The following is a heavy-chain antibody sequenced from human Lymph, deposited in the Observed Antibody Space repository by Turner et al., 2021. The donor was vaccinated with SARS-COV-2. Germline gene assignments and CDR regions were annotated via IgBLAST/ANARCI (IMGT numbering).Heavy chain of an antibody. V-gene: IGHV1-2*02. Sequence: QVQLVQAGAEVKKPGASVKVSCTASGYTFTGYYMHWGRQAPGQGIEWMGWNNPNSGGTNYAQKFQGRVTMTRDTSISTAYMELSRLRSDDTAVYYCARDVERYNDFWSGYSGGYGLDVWGQGTTVTVSS. J-gene: IGHJ6*02. D-gene: IGHD3-3*01. CDR3: ARDVERYNDFWSGYSGGYGLDV. CDR2: NNPNSGGT. CDR1: GYTFTGYY.